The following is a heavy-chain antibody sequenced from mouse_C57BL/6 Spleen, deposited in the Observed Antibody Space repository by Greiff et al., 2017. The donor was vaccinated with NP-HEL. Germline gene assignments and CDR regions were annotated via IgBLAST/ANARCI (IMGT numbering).Heavy chain of an antibody. CDR3: ARSPYGNWYFDV. D-gene: IGHD2-1*01. Sequence: QVQLQQSGAELVRPGASVKLSCKASGYTFTDYYINWVKQRPGQGLEWIARIYPGSGNTYYNEKFKGKATLTAEKSSSTAYMQLSSLTSEDSAVYFCARSPYGNWYFDVWGTGTTVTVSS. CDR2: IYPGSGNT. CDR1: GYTFTDYY. J-gene: IGHJ1*03. V-gene: IGHV1-76*01.